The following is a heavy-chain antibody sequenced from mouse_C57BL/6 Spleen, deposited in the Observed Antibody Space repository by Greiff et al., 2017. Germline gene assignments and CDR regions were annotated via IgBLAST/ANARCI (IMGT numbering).Heavy chain of an antibody. D-gene: IGHD1-1*01. CDR1: GYTFTDYE. V-gene: IGHV1-15*01. Sequence: QVQLQQSGAELVRPGASVTLSCKASGYTFTDYEMHWVKQTPVHGLEWIGAIDPETGGTAYNQKFKGKAILTADKSSSTAYMELRSLTSEDSAVYYCTHYYGSSTGFAYWGQGTLVTVSA. CDR3: THYYGSSTGFAY. CDR2: IDPETGGT. J-gene: IGHJ3*01.